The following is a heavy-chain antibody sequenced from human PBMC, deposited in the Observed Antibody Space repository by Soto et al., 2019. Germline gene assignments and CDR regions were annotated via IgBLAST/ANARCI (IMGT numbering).Heavy chain of an antibody. J-gene: IGHJ5*02. V-gene: IGHV4-59*12. CDR2: IYYSGST. CDR3: ARDGALEYDSTSWFDP. CDR1: GGSISSYY. Sequence: SETLSLTCTVSGGSISSYYWSWIRHPPGKGLEWIGYIYYSGSTNYNPSLKSRVTISVDTSKNQFSLKLSSVTAADTAVYYCARDGALEYDSTSWFDPWGQGTLVTVSS. D-gene: IGHD3-22*01.